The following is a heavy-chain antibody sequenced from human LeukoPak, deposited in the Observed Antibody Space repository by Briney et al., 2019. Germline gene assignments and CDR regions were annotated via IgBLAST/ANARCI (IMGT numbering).Heavy chain of an antibody. D-gene: IGHD6-19*01. Sequence: GGSLRLSCAASGFTFDDYIMHWVRQAPGKGLEWVSLISWDGGSTYYADSVKGRFTISRDNSKNSLYLQMNSLRTEDTALYYCAKDNQGSGWYWFDPWGQGTLVTVSS. CDR3: AKDNQGSGWYWFDP. CDR2: ISWDGGST. CDR1: GFTFDDYI. V-gene: IGHV3-43*01. J-gene: IGHJ5*02.